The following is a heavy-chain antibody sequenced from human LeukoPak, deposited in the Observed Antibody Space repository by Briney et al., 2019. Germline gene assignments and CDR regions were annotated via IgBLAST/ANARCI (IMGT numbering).Heavy chain of an antibody. CDR1: GFTFSHYS. CDR3: ARITMGATIANFYYYHMDV. CDR2: IISNGDST. Sequence: PGGSLRLSCAAYGFTFSHYSMHWVRQAPGKGLEYVSAIISNGDSTHYADSVKGRFTISRDNSKNTLYLQMDSLRAEDMAVYYCARITMGATIANFYYYHMDVWGKGATVTVSS. J-gene: IGHJ6*03. D-gene: IGHD3-3*01. V-gene: IGHV3-64*02.